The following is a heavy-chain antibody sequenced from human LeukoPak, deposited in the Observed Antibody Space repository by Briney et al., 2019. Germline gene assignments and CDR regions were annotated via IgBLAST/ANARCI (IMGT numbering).Heavy chain of an antibody. CDR1: GGSLSSYY. D-gene: IGHD1-1*01. J-gene: IGHJ5*02. V-gene: IGHV4-59*01. CDR3: ARVDWNDGARWFDP. CDR2: IYYSGST. Sequence: SETLSLTCTVSGGSLSSYYWSWIRQPPGKGLEWIGYIYYSGSTNYNPSLKSRVTISVDTSKNQFSLKLSSVTAADTAVYYCARVDWNDGARWFDPWGQGTLVTVSS.